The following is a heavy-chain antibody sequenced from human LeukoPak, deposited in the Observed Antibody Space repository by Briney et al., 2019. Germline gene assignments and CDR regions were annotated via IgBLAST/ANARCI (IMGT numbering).Heavy chain of an antibody. D-gene: IGHD2-8*02. V-gene: IGHV3-9*01. Sequence: PGGSLRLSCAASGFTFSSYAMSWVRQAPGKGLEWVSGISWNSGSIGYADSVKGRFTISRDNAKNSLYLQMNSLRAEDTALYYCAKGQPGRGMDVWGQGTTVTVSS. CDR2: ISWNSGSI. CDR3: AKGQPGRGMDV. CDR1: GFTFSSYA. J-gene: IGHJ6*02.